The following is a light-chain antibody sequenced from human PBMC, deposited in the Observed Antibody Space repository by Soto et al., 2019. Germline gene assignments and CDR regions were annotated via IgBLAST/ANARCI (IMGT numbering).Light chain of an antibody. J-gene: IGKJ5*01. Sequence: EIVLTQSPGTLSLSPGERATLSCRASQSVSSSYLAWYQQKSGQAPRLLIYGASTRATDIPARFSGSGSGTEFTLTISRLESEDFAVYYCQQYGSSPITFGQGTRLEIK. V-gene: IGKV3-20*01. CDR3: QQYGSSPIT. CDR2: GAS. CDR1: QSVSSSY.